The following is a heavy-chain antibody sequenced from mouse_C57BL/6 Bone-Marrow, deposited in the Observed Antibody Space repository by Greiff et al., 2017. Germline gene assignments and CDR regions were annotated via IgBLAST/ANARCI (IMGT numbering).Heavy chain of an antibody. D-gene: IGHD2-4*01. Sequence: EVMLVESGGGLVKPGGSLKLSCAASGFTFSSYAMSWVRQTPEKRLEWVATISDGGSYTYYPDNVKGRFTISRDNAKNNLYLQMSHLKSEDTAMYYCARQVYYDYGGGQGTLVTVSA. V-gene: IGHV5-4*03. CDR1: GFTFSSYA. CDR2: ISDGGSYT. J-gene: IGHJ3*01. CDR3: ARQVYYDYG.